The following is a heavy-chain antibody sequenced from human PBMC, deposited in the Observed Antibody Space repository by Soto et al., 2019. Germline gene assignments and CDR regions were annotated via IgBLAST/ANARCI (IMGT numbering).Heavy chain of an antibody. Sequence: PSGTLSLTCTVSGGSISSGDYYWSWIRQPPGKGLEWIGYIYYSGSTYYNPSLKSRVTISVDTSKNQFSLKLSSVTAADTAFYYFLWAAEGGGSYYTRLFDYWGQGTLVTVSS. CDR3: LWAAEGGGSYYTRLFDY. CDR1: GGSISSGDYY. J-gene: IGHJ4*02. V-gene: IGHV4-30-4*01. CDR2: IYYSGST. D-gene: IGHD3-10*01.